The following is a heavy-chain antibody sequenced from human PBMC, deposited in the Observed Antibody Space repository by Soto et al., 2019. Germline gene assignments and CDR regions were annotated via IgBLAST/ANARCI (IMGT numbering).Heavy chain of an antibody. Sequence: QVQLVQSGAEVKKPGSSVRVSCKASGGNFNIFAISWVRQAPGQGLQWMGMILPVIGTLNIAQTFQGRVTLGADESTNTAYMELTRLTSEDTAVYFCAKDLGITNTWGQGTLVTVSS. CDR3: AKDLGITNT. V-gene: IGHV1-69*18. J-gene: IGHJ5*02. CDR2: ILPVIGTL. CDR1: GGNFNIFA. D-gene: IGHD1-1*01.